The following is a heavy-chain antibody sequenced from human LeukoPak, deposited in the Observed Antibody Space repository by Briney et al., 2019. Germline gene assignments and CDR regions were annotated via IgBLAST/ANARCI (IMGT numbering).Heavy chain of an antibody. Sequence: PGGSLRLSCAASGFTFSGYWMSWVRQAPGKGLEWVANIKPDGSDKYYVDSVKGRFTISRDNARNSVFLQMNSLRADDTAVYYCTRVSLSGEGDYWGQGTLVTVSS. J-gene: IGHJ4*02. V-gene: IGHV3-7*03. CDR3: TRVSLSGEGDY. CDR2: IKPDGSDK. CDR1: GFTFSGYW. D-gene: IGHD1-26*01.